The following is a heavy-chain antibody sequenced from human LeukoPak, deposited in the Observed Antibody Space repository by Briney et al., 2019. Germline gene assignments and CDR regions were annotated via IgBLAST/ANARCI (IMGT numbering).Heavy chain of an antibody. CDR3: ATDLRKGDSGCFDY. CDR2: INTNTGNP. CDR1: GYTFTSSA. D-gene: IGHD6-19*01. V-gene: IGHV7-4-1*02. Sequence: ASVKVSCKASGYTFTSSALNWVRQAPGQGLEWMGWINTNTGNPTYAQGFTGRFVFSLDTSVSTAYLHISSLKAEDTAVYYCATDLRKGDSGCFDYWGQGTLVTVSS. J-gene: IGHJ4*02.